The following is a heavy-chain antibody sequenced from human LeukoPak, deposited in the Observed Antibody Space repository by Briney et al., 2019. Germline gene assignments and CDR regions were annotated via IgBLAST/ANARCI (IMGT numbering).Heavy chain of an antibody. V-gene: IGHV1-2*02. Sequence: ASVRVSCKASGYTFTGYYMHWVRQAPGQGLEWMGWINPNSGGTNYAQKFQGRVTMTRDTSISTAYMELSRLRSDDTAVYYCARDRSPAPGRSYGRGHFDYWGQGTLVTVSS. CDR3: ARDRSPAPGRSYGRGHFDY. CDR2: INPNSGGT. CDR1: GYTFTGYY. J-gene: IGHJ4*02. D-gene: IGHD5-18*01.